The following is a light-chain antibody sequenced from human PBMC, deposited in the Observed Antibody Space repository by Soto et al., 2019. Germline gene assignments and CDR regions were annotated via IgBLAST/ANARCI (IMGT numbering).Light chain of an antibody. CDR1: QSVRSN. V-gene: IGKV3-15*01. J-gene: IGKJ1*01. CDR2: GAS. CDR3: QHYQNLWA. Sequence: EIVMTQSPATLSVSSGERPTLSGTASQSVRSNLAWYQQKPGQAPRLLIYGASTRATGIPARLSGSGSGTEFTLTISSLQSEDFAVYYCQHYQNLWAFGQGTKVDIK.